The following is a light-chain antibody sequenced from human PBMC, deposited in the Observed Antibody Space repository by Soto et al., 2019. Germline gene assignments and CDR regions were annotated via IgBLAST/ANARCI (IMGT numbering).Light chain of an antibody. Sequence: QAVVTQEPSLTVSPGGTVTLTCGSSTGAVTSGHYPYWFQQKPGQAPRTLIYNLNNKHSWTPARFSGSLLGGKAALTLSGAQPEDEADYYCFLSYSGARVFGGGTQLTVL. J-gene: IGLJ2*01. CDR1: TGAVTSGHY. CDR2: NLN. CDR3: FLSYSGARV. V-gene: IGLV7-46*01.